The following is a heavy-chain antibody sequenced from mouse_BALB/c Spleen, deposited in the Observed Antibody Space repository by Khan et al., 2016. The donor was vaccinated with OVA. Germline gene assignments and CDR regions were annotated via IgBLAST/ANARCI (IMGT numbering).Heavy chain of an antibody. CDR2: VDPSDSET. V-gene: IGHV1-61*01. D-gene: IGHD2-10*02. Sequence: VQLQQSGAELVRPGASVKLSCKASGYTFTSYWMNWVKQRPGQGLEWIGLVDPSDSETHYNQMFKDKATLPVAKSSSTAYMHRSSRTAEDSAGYYCARGGYGTSFAYWGQGTLVTVSA. J-gene: IGHJ3*01. CDR3: ARGGYGTSFAY. CDR1: GYTFTSYW.